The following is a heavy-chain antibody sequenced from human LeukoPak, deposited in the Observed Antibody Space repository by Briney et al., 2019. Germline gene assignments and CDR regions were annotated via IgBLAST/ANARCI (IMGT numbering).Heavy chain of an antibody. J-gene: IGHJ6*02. CDR2: ISDSGGYT. Sequence: GGSLTLSCAASGYSFSNYAMSWVRQAPGKGLEWVSTISDSGGYTYYADSVKGRFTISRDNSKDTLYLHMSSLRAEDTAIHYCAKVPYSDYGSGRPPFMDVWGQGTTVAVSS. CDR3: AKVPYSDYGSGRPPFMDV. CDR1: GYSFSNYA. V-gene: IGHV3-23*01. D-gene: IGHD3-10*01.